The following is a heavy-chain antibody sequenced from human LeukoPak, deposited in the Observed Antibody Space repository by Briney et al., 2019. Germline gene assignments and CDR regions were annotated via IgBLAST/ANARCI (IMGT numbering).Heavy chain of an antibody. CDR3: ARDGDPKNYYYYYMDV. Sequence: ASVKVSCKASGYTFTGYYMHWVRQAPGQGLEWMGWINPNSGGTNYAQKFQGRVTMTRDTSISTAYMELSRLRSDDTAVYYCARDGDPKNYYYYYMDVWGKGTTVTISS. J-gene: IGHJ6*03. D-gene: IGHD4-17*01. CDR1: GYTFTGYY. V-gene: IGHV1-2*02. CDR2: INPNSGGT.